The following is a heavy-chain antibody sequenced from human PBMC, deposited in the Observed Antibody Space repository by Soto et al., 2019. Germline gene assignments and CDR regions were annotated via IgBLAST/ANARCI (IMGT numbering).Heavy chain of an antibody. V-gene: IGHV3-7*01. CDR1: GFTFSSYW. D-gene: IGHD2-2*01. J-gene: IGHJ6*04. CDR3: ARAGIFSSTSCFDV. CDR2: IKQDGSEK. Sequence: EVQLVESGGGLVQPGGSLRLSCAASGFTFSSYWMSWVRQAPGKGLEWVANIKQDGSEKYYVDSVKGRFTISRDNAKNSLYLQMNSLRAEDTAVYYCARAGIFSSTSCFDVWGKGTTVTVSS.